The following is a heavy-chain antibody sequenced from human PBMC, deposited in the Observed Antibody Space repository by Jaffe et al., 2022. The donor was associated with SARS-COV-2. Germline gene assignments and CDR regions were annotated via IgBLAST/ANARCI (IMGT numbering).Heavy chain of an antibody. Sequence: QVQLQESGPGLVKPSETLSLTCTVFGYSVSSGYCWGWIRQPPGKGLEWIGSIYHSGSTYYNPSLKSRVTISIDTSKNQFSLKLSSVTAADTAVYYCARDDEGYSPDRSDRYRFDYWGQGTLVTVSS. CDR1: GYSVSSGYC. CDR3: ARDDEGYSPDRSDRYRFDY. V-gene: IGHV4-38-2*02. J-gene: IGHJ4*02. D-gene: IGHD3-22*01. CDR2: IYHSGST.